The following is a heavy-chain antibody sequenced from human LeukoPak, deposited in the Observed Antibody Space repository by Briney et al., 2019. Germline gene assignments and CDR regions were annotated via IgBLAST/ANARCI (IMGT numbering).Heavy chain of an antibody. V-gene: IGHV3-43*01. J-gene: IGHJ4*02. Sequence: PGGSLRLSCAASGFTFDDYTMHWVRQAPGKGLEWVSLISWDGGSTYYADSVKGRFTISRDNSKNSLYLQMNSLRTEDTALYYCAKYEGDQQVVFDYCCQRTLDTDSS. CDR3: AKYEGDQQVVFDY. CDR2: ISWDGGST. D-gene: IGHD6-6*01. CDR1: GFTFDDYT.